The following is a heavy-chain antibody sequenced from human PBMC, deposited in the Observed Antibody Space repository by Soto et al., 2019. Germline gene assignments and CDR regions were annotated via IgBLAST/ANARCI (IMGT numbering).Heavy chain of an antibody. CDR1: GFTFSSYT. CDR2: ISYDGSNK. V-gene: IGHV3-30-3*01. D-gene: IGHD6-13*01. Sequence: QVQLVESGGGVVQPGRSLRLSCAASGFTFSSYTMHWVHQAPGKGLEWVAVISYDGSNKYYADSVKGRFTISRDNSKNTLYLQMNSLRAEDTAVYYCARASRAAAGKGYFDYWGQGTLVTVSS. CDR3: ARASRAAAGKGYFDY. J-gene: IGHJ4*02.